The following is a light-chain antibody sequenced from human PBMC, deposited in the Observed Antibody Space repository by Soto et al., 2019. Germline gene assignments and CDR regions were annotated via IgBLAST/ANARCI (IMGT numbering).Light chain of an antibody. J-gene: IGKJ4*01. CDR3: QQYNNWPV. Sequence: EIVMTQSPATLSVSPGERATLSCRASQSVSSNLAWYQQKPGQAPRLLIYGASTRATGIPARFGGSGSGTEFTLTISSLQSEDFAVYYCQQYNNWPVFGGGTKVEIK. CDR1: QSVSSN. CDR2: GAS. V-gene: IGKV3-15*01.